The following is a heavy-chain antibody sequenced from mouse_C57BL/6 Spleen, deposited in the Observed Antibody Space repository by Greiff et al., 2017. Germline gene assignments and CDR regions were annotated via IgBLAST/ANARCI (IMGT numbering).Heavy chain of an antibody. CDR2: INPYNGGT. D-gene: IGHD2-2*01. J-gene: IGHJ4*01. CDR3: ARGYLYAMDY. V-gene: IGHV1-19*01. CDR1: GYTFTDYY. Sequence: EVQLVESGPVLVKPGASVKMSCKASGYTFTDYYMNWVKQSHGKSLEWIGVINPYNGGTSYNQKFKGKATLTVDKSSSTAYMELNSLTSEDSAVYYCARGYLYAMDYWGQGTSVTVSS.